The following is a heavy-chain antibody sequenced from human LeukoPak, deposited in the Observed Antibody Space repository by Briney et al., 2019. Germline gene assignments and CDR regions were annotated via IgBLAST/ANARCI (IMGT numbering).Heavy chain of an antibody. Sequence: GGSLRLSCAASGFTFSSYWMNWARQAPGKGLEWVASINHNGNVNYYADSVKGRFTISRDNAKNTLYLQMNSLRAEDTAVYYCARDSLDNAGDFDYWGQGTLVTVSS. CDR2: INHNGNVN. D-gene: IGHD2-2*03. J-gene: IGHJ4*02. CDR1: GFTFSSYW. V-gene: IGHV3-7*01. CDR3: ARDSLDNAGDFDY.